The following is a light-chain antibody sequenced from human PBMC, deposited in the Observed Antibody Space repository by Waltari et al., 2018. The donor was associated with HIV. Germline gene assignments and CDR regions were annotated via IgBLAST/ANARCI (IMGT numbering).Light chain of an antibody. CDR1: RSNIGSNY. J-gene: IGLJ2*01. Sequence: QSVLTQPPSASGAPGQKFTISCSGSRSNIGSNYVYWYQQLPGAAPKLLIYRNNQRPAGVPDRFSGSKSGTSASLAVSGLRSEDEAHYYCATWTDSLSGVVFGGGTKLRVL. CDR3: ATWTDSLSGVV. V-gene: IGLV1-47*01. CDR2: RNN.